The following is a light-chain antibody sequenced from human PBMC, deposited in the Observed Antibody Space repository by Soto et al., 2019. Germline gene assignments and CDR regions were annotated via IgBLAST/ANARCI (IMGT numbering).Light chain of an antibody. CDR1: SGHSSYA. Sequence: QSVLTQSPSASASLGASVKLTCTLSSGHSSYAIAWHQQQPEKGPRYLMKLNSDGSHSKGDGIPDCFSGSSSGAERYLTISSLQSEDEADYYCQTWGTGLLVFGGGTQVTVL. CDR3: QTWGTGLLV. V-gene: IGLV4-69*01. CDR2: LNSDGSH. J-gene: IGLJ3*02.